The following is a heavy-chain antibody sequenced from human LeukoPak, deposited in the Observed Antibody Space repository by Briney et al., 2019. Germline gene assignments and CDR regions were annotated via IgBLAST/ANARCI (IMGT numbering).Heavy chain of an antibody. CDR3: AKGLVGATPFDY. CDR2: ISGGGDNT. V-gene: IGHV3-23*01. Sequence: PGGSLRLSCAASGFTFSTYVMSWVRQAPGKGLEWVSGISGGGDNTYYANSVKGRFTISRDNSKNTLYLQMNSLRAEDTAVYYCAKGLVGATPFDYWGQGTLVTVSS. CDR1: GFTFSTYV. J-gene: IGHJ4*02. D-gene: IGHD1-26*01.